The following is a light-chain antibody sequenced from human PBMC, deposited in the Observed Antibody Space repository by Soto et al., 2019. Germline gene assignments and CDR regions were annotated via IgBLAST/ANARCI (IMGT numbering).Light chain of an antibody. J-gene: IGKJ3*01. Sequence: EIVLTQSPGTLSWSPGETATLSCGASESVSTYLAWYQQKPGQAPRLLIYDASHRATGTPARFSGSGSMTDFTLTISSLEPEDSAVYYCQHRRNTFTFGPGTKVEIK. V-gene: IGKV3-11*01. CDR2: DAS. CDR1: ESVSTY. CDR3: QHRRNTFT.